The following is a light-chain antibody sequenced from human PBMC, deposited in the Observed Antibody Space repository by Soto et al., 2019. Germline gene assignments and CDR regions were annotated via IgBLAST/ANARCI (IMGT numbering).Light chain of an antibody. CDR3: QQSYSRPRT. J-gene: IGKJ1*01. V-gene: IGKV1-39*01. CDR1: QTISSW. Sequence: DIQMTQSPSTLSGSVGDRVTITCRASQTISSWLAWYQQKPGNAPKLLIYTASSLQTGVPSRFSASGSGTDFTLTISSLQPEDFATYFCQQSYSRPRTFGQGTKVDIK. CDR2: TAS.